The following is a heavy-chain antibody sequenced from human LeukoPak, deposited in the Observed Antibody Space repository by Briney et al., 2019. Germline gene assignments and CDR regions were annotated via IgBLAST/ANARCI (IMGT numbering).Heavy chain of an antibody. CDR3: AKDPAYH. V-gene: IGHV6-1*01. Sequence: SQTLSLTCAISGDSVSSNRASWTWIRQSPSRGLEWLGRTYYRSKWYNDYAVSLKSRISINPDTSKNQFSLQLNSVTPEDTAVYYCAKDPAYHWGQGTLVTVSS. CDR2: TYYRSKWYN. D-gene: IGHD3-16*01. J-gene: IGHJ4*02. CDR1: GDSVSSNRAS.